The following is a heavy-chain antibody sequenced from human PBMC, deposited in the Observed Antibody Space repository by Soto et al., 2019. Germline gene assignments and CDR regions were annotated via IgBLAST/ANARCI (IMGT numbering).Heavy chain of an antibody. D-gene: IGHD6-19*01. CDR3: ARTVARNWFDP. V-gene: IGHV4-59*01. CDR1: GGSISSYY. CDR2: IYYSGST. J-gene: IGHJ5*02. Sequence: SETLSLTCTVSGGSISSYYWSWIRQPPGKGLEWIGYIYYSGSTNYNPSLKSRVTISVDTSKNQFSLKLSSVTAADTAVYYCARTVARNWFDPWGQGTLVTVYS.